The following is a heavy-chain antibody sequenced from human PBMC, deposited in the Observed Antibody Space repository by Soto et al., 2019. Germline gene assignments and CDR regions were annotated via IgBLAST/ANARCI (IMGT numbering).Heavy chain of an antibody. Sequence: QVQLVQSGAEVKKPGSSVKVSCKASGGTFSSYGIAWVRQAPGQGLEWMGGIIPIFGTTNYAQKFQGRVTXTXHESTSTAYMEVSSLRSEDTAVYYCARVLHSSGYYFDWYFNLWGRGTLVTVSS. CDR3: ARVLHSSGYYFDWYFNL. CDR1: GGTFSSYG. CDR2: IIPIFGTT. J-gene: IGHJ2*01. D-gene: IGHD3-22*01. V-gene: IGHV1-69*05.